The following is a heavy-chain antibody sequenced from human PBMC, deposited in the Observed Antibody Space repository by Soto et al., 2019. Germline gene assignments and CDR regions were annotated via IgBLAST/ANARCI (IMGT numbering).Heavy chain of an antibody. CDR1: GFTFANAW. CDR3: RRDWDYPVL. Sequence: EVQLVESGGGLVKPGGSLRLSCAASGFTFANAWMSWVRQAPGKGLEWVGRVRSKADGGTTDYAAPVKGRFTISRYDSENTLYLQMNSLKIDDTAVYYCRRDWDYPVLWGQGTLVTVSS. V-gene: IGHV3-15*01. J-gene: IGHJ4*02. D-gene: IGHD1-7*01. CDR2: VRSKADGGTT.